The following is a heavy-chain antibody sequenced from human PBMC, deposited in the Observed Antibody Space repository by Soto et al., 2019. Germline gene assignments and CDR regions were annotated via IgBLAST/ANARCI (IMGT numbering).Heavy chain of an antibody. D-gene: IGHD6-19*01. V-gene: IGHV1-18*01. Sequence: ASVKVSCKASGYTFTSYGISCVRQAPGQGLEWMGWISAYNGNTNYAQKLQGRVTMTTDTSTSTAYMELRSLRSDDTAVYYCARGHSSGWDYWFEPWGQGTLVTVSS. J-gene: IGHJ5*02. CDR3: ARGHSSGWDYWFEP. CDR2: ISAYNGNT. CDR1: GYTFTSYG.